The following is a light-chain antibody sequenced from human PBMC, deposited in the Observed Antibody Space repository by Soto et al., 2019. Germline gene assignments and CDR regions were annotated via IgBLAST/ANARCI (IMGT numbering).Light chain of an antibody. V-gene: IGKV3-20*01. J-gene: IGKJ1*01. CDR2: EAS. CDR3: HVYSFDNGT. Sequence: LKRSPGTLSFFSGEKATLSCRASQSVNSRYIAWYQVKPGQAPRLLIYEASSRATGIPDRFSGGGSGTDFALSISSMHLFYCCGYHCHVYSFDNGTFGHGT. CDR1: QSVNSRY.